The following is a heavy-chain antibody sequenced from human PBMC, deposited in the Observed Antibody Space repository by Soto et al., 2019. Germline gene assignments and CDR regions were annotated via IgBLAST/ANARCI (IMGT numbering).Heavy chain of an antibody. Sequence: EVQLVESGGGLVKPGGSLRLSCAASGFTFSNAWMNWVRQAPGKGLEWVGRIKSKTDGGTTDYAAPVKGRFTISRDDSKNTLYLQMNSLKTEDTAVYYCTTDLSSGYHPERYYYYYGMDVWGQGTTVTVSS. D-gene: IGHD3-3*01. CDR1: GFTFSNAW. V-gene: IGHV3-15*07. CDR3: TTDLSSGYHPERYYYYYGMDV. CDR2: IKSKTDGGTT. J-gene: IGHJ6*02.